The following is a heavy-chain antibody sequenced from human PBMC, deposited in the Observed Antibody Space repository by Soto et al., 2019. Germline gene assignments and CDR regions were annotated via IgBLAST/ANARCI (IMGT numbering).Heavy chain of an antibody. CDR1: GFTSSSYA. D-gene: IGHD2-21*02. CDR3: AKRNPSYCGGDCYADAFDI. V-gene: IGHV3-23*01. Sequence: SCAASGFTSSSYAMSWVRQAPGKGLEWVSAISGSGGSTYYADSVKGRFTISRDNSKNTLYLQMNSLRAEDTAVYYCAKRNPSYCGGDCYADAFDIWGQGTMVTVSS. CDR2: ISGSGGST. J-gene: IGHJ3*02.